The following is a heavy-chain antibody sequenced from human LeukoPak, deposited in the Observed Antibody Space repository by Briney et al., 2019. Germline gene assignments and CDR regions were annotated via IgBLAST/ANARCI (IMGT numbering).Heavy chain of an antibody. CDR2: IYYSGST. J-gene: IGHJ6*03. CDR1: GGSISSYY. Sequence: SETLSLTCTVSGGSISSYYWSWLRQPPGKGLEWIGYIYYSGSTNYNPSLKSRVTISVDTSKNQFSLKLSSVTAADTAVYYCARHGPLGYCSGGSCYDLYYMDVWGKGTTVTVSS. D-gene: IGHD2-15*01. CDR3: ARHGPLGYCSGGSCYDLYYMDV. V-gene: IGHV4-59*08.